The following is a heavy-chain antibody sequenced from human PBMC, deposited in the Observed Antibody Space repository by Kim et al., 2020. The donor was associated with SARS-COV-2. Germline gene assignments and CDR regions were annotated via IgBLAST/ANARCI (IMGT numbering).Heavy chain of an antibody. CDR3: AKDGAYYYDSSGYYPDAFDI. D-gene: IGHD3-22*01. V-gene: IGHV3-23*01. Sequence: RFTISRDNSKNTLYLQMNSLRAEDTAVYYCAKDGAYYYDSSGYYPDAFDIWGQGTMVTVSS. J-gene: IGHJ3*02.